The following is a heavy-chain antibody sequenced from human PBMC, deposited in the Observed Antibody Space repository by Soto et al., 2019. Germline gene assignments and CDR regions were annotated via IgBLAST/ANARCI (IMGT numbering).Heavy chain of an antibody. CDR1: GDTITNYG. Sequence: QVQLVQSGGEVRKPGASVKVSCKASGDTITNYGISWVRQAPGQGLEWMGWISFYNGNTKYAQNLQGRVTLTTDTSTSTDYMELRSLRSDDTAVYYCASATSIAVAGKERWGQGTLVTVSS. CDR3: ASATSIAVAGKER. J-gene: IGHJ4*02. D-gene: IGHD6-19*01. V-gene: IGHV1-18*01. CDR2: ISFYNGNT.